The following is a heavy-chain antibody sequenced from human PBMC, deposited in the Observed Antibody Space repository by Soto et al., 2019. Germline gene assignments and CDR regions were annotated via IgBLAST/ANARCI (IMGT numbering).Heavy chain of an antibody. CDR1: GGSISSYF. CDR3: ARYASIPSCTGGNCCYDY. J-gene: IGHJ4*02. Sequence: SETLSLTCTVSGGSISSYFWSWIRQPPGKALEWIGFIYYSGSSNYNPSLKSRVTMSVDTSMNQFSLKLSSVTAADPAVYYCARYASIPSCTGGNCCYDYWGQATLVTVSS. CDR2: IYYSGSS. V-gene: IGHV4-59*01. D-gene: IGHD2-8*02.